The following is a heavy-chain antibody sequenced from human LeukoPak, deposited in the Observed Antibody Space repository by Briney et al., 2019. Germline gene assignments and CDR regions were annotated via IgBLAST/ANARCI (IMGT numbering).Heavy chain of an antibody. J-gene: IGHJ4*02. CDR3: ARAAQWLAWGYFDY. D-gene: IGHD6-19*01. Sequence: GSSVKVSCKASGGTFSSYAISWVRQAPGQGLEWMGGIIPIFGTANYAQKFQGRVTITADKSTSTAYMELSSLRSEDTAVYYCARAAQWLAWGYFDYWGQGTLVTVSS. V-gene: IGHV1-69*06. CDR1: GGTFSSYA. CDR2: IIPIFGTA.